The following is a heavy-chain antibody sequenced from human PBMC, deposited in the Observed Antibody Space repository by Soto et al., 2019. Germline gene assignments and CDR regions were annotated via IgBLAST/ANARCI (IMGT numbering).Heavy chain of an antibody. J-gene: IGHJ6*02. CDR1: GFTFSSYG. CDR3: ARDFMAPYGMDV. V-gene: IGHV3-33*01. Sequence: RGSLMLSCAPSGFTFSSYGMHWVRQAPGTGLEWVAVIWYDGSNKYYADSLKGRFTISRHNSKNTLYLQMNSLRAEDTAVYYCARDFMAPYGMDVWGQGTTVTVSS. D-gene: IGHD5-12*01. CDR2: IWYDGSNK.